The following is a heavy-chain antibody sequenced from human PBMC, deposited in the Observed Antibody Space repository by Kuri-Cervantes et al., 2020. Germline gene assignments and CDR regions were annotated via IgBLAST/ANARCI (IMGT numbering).Heavy chain of an antibody. J-gene: IGHJ3*02. CDR2: ISYDGSNK. V-gene: IGHV3-30*07. Sequence: GESLKISCAASGFTFSSYAMHWVRQAPGKGLEWVAVISYDGSNKYYADSVKGRFTISRDNSKNTLYLQMSSLRAGDTAVYYCGKDNRGSTVRAFDIWGQGTMVTVSS. CDR1: GFTFSSYA. CDR3: GKDNRGSTVRAFDI. D-gene: IGHD4-17*01.